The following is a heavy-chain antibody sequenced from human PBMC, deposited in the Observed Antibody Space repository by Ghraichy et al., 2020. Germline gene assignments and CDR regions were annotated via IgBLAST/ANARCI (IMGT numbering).Heavy chain of an antibody. J-gene: IGHJ4*02. Sequence: GGSLRLSCAASGFTFSSYAMHWVRQAPGKGLEWVAVISYDGSNKYYADSVKGRFTISRDNSKNTLYLQMNSLRAEDTAMYYCARVSGCYPSYYFDYWGQGTLVTVSS. D-gene: IGHD1-26*01. V-gene: IGHV3-30-3*01. CDR1: GFTFSSYA. CDR3: ARVSGCYPSYYFDY. CDR2: ISYDGSNK.